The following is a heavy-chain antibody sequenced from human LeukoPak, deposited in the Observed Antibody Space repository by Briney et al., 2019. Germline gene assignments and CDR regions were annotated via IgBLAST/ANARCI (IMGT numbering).Heavy chain of an antibody. V-gene: IGHV4-39*07. J-gene: IGHJ4*02. CDR2: IYYSGST. CDR3: ARGTYYHDSSGFHSFDH. CDR1: GGSISSYY. Sequence: SETLSLTCTVSGGSISSYYWGWIRQPPGKGLEWIGSIYYSGSTYYNPSLKSRVIISVDTSKNQFSLKLSSVTAADTAVYYCARGTYYHDSSGFHSFDHWGQGTLVTVSS. D-gene: IGHD3-22*01.